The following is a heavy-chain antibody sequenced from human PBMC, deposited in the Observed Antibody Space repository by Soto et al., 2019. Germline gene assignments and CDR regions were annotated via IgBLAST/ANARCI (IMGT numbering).Heavy chain of an antibody. CDR3: ARRNWNSYYYYYYMDV. Sequence: ASVKVSCKASGYTFTSYGISWVRQAPGQGLEWMGWISAYNGNTNYAQKLQGRVTMTTDTSTSTAYMELRSLRSDDTAVYYCARRNWNSYYYYYYMDVWGKGTTVTVSS. J-gene: IGHJ6*03. D-gene: IGHD1-7*01. CDR2: ISAYNGNT. V-gene: IGHV1-18*01. CDR1: GYTFTSYG.